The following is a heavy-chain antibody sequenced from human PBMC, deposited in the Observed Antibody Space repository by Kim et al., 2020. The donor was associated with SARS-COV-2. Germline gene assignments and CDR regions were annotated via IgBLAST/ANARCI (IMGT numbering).Heavy chain of an antibody. D-gene: IGHD1-26*01. Sequence: GGSLRLSCAASGFTFSSYWMHWVRQAPGKGLVWVSRINSDGSGTVYADSVKGRFTISRDNAKNTLYLQMNSLRAADAAVYYCARPIVGPSTDYWGQGTLVTVSS. CDR1: GFTFSSYW. CDR3: ARPIVGPSTDY. V-gene: IGHV3-74*01. J-gene: IGHJ4*02. CDR2: INSDGSGT.